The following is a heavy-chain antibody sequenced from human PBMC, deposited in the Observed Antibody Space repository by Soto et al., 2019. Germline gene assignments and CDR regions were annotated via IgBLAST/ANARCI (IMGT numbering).Heavy chain of an antibody. V-gene: IGHV1-2*04. Sequence: GASVKVSCKASGYTFAGYYMHWVRQAPGQGLEWMGWINPNSGGTNYAQKFQGWVTMTRDTSISTAYMELSRLRSDDTAVYYCARGIAAAVTIERGVEYYGIDFWDQGPTLTVSS. J-gene: IGHJ6*02. CDR1: GYTFAGYY. CDR3: ARGIAAAVTIERGVEYYGIDF. D-gene: IGHD6-13*01. CDR2: INPNSGGT.